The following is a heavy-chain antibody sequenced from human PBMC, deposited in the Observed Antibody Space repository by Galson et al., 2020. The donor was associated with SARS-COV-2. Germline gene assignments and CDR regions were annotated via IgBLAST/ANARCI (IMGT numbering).Heavy chain of an antibody. CDR2: LSDDGTNT. CDR3: AKSLWFGEILSPFDY. V-gene: IGHV3-30*18. J-gene: IGHJ4*02. CDR1: GFTFSNFA. D-gene: IGHD3-10*01. Sequence: GESLKISCASSGFTFSNFAMHWVRQAPGKGLEWVAVLSDDGTNTYYRDSVKGRFSISRDNSKNTLYLQMNSLRVEDTAVYHCAKSLWFGEILSPFDYWGQGAQDTVSS.